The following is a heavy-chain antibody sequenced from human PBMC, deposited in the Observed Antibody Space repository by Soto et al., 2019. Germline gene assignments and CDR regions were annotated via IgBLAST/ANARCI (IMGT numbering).Heavy chain of an antibody. CDR2: IIPIFGTA. CDR3: ARGYYYGSGSYYHLAPDAFDI. V-gene: IGHV1-69*13. J-gene: IGHJ3*02. Sequence: SVKVSCKASGGTFSSYAISWVRQAPGQGLEWMGGIIPIFGTANYAQKFQGRVTITADESTSTAYMGLSSLRSDDTAVYYCARGYYYGSGSYYHLAPDAFDIWGQGTMVTVSS. CDR1: GGTFSSYA. D-gene: IGHD3-10*01.